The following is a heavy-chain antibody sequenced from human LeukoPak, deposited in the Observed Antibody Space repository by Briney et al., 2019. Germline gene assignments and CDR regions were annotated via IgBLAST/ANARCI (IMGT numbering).Heavy chain of an antibody. CDR3: ARGYRISEIRFFEWLLDY. Sequence: PSDTLTLTCTVSGGSISGYFWHWIRQPAGKGLEWIGRVHICDTTIYNPSLKSRVTMSVDTSNNHFSLNLSSVTAADTAVYYCARGYRISEIRFFEWLLDYWGQGYLVTVSS. CDR2: VHICDTT. D-gene: IGHD3-3*01. J-gene: IGHJ4*02. V-gene: IGHV4-4*07. CDR1: GGSISGYF.